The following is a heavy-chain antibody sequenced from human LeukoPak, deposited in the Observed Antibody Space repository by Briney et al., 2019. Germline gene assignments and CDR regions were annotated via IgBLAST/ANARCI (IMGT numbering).Heavy chain of an antibody. CDR2: INPNSGGT. V-gene: IGHV1-2*04. D-gene: IGHD6-13*01. CDR1: GYTFTGYY. J-gene: IGHJ6*02. Sequence: ASVKVSCKASGYTFTGYYMHWVRQAPGQGLEWMGWINPNSGGTNYAQKFQGWVTMTRDTSISTAYMELSRLRSDDTAVYYCARSVGAAARTYYYGMDVWGQGTTVTVSS. CDR3: ARSVGAAARTYYYGMDV.